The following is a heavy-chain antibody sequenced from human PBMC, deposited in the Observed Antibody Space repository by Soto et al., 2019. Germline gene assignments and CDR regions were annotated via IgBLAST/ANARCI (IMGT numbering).Heavy chain of an antibody. J-gene: IGHJ4*02. CDR2: TIPILDVA. CDR3: ARDSPIGSTYSGYDAIDS. CDR1: GGTFSTPT. V-gene: IGHV1-69*04. Sequence: SVKVSCKASGGTFSTPTFTWVRQAPGQGLEWMGRTIPILDVADYAQDFQGRVTITADKSTSTAYMELTSLTSKDTAVYYCARDSPIGSTYSGYDAIDSWGQGTLVTVSS. D-gene: IGHD5-12*01.